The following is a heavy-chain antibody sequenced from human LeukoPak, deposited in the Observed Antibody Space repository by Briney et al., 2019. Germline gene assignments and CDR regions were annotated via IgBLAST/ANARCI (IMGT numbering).Heavy chain of an antibody. CDR1: GGSISSGTYY. D-gene: IGHD4-17*01. J-gene: IGHJ5*02. CDR2: IYNSAST. CDR3: ATNKTMVTTAGLFDP. V-gene: IGHV4-39*01. Sequence: SETLSLTCAVSGGSISSGTYYWAWIRQSPGKGLEWIGSIYNSASTYYHPSFKSRVPLSVDTSRNQFSLNLRSVTAADTGMYYCATNKTMVTTAGLFDPWGQGTLVIVSS.